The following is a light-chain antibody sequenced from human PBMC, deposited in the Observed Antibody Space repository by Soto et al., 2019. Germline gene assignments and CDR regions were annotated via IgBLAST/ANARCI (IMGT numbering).Light chain of an antibody. Sequence: DIQMTQSPSSLSASVGDRVTITCRASQSISRYLNWYQQKPGKAPKLLIYAASSLQSGVPSRFSGSGSGTDFTLTISSLQTEDFATYYCQPGGTTPPWTLGQGTKVDIK. CDR1: QSISRY. V-gene: IGKV1-39*01. CDR3: QPGGTTPPWT. CDR2: AAS. J-gene: IGKJ1*01.